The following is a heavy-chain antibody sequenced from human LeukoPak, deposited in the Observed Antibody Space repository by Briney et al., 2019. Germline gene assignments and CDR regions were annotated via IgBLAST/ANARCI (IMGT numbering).Heavy chain of an antibody. CDR1: GFTFSSYA. CDR3: AKGESVAAGSNKILTPLDY. CDR2: ISGSGGST. V-gene: IGHV3-23*01. J-gene: IGHJ4*02. D-gene: IGHD6-13*01. Sequence: PGGSLRLSCAASGFTFSSYAMSWVRQAPGKGLEWVSAISGSGGSTYYADSVKGRFTISRDNSKNTLYLQMNSLRAEDTAVYYCAKGESVAAGSNKILTPLDYWGQGTLVTVSS.